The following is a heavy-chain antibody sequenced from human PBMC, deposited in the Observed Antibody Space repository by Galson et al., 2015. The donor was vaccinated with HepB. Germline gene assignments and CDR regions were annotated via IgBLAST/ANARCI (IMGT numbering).Heavy chain of an antibody. CDR1: GFTFSSYS. CDR2: ISSSSSTI. CDR3: ARRSSSGDY. J-gene: IGHJ4*02. Sequence: SLRLSCAASGFTFSSYSMNWVRQAPGKGLEWVSYISSSSSTIYYADSVKGRFTISRDNAKNSLYLQMNSLRAEDTAVYYCARRSSSGDYWGQGTLVTVSS. D-gene: IGHD6-6*01. V-gene: IGHV3-48*01.